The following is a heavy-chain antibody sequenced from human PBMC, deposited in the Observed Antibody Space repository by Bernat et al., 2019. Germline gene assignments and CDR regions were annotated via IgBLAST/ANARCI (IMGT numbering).Heavy chain of an antibody. CDR1: GGSISGSSYY. Sequence: QLQLHDSGPGLVKPSETLSLTCTVSGGSISGSSYYWGWIRQPPGKGLEWIGSIFYSGSTYYNPSLKSRVTISADTSKNQLSLKLTSVTAADTAVYFCATHHHNPTYDYWGQGILVTVSS. CDR3: ATHHHNPTYDY. CDR2: IFYSGST. J-gene: IGHJ4*02. V-gene: IGHV4-39*01. D-gene: IGHD1-14*01.